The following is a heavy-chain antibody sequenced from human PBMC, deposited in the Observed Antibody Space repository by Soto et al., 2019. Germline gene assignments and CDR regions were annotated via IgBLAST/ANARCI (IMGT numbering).Heavy chain of an antibody. Sequence: LPLTSTVSGGTSISRGYHRSWIRQHPGKGLEWIGYIYYSGSTYYNPSLKSRVTISVDTSKNQLSLKLSSVTAADTAVYYWASGDAFDIWGQGTMVTVSS. V-gene: IGHV4-31*03. CDR3: ASGDAFDI. CDR2: IYYSGST. CDR1: GGTSISRGYH. J-gene: IGHJ3*02.